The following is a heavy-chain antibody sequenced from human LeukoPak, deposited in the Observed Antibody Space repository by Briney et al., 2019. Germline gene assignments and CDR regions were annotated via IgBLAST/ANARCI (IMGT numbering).Heavy chain of an antibody. J-gene: IGHJ5*02. Sequence: SETLSLTCAVYGGSFSGYYWSWIRQPPGKGLEWIGEINHSGSTNYNPSLKSRVTISVDTSKNQFSLDMRSMTAADTGVYYCARGQGVTVIKVGKNWFDPWSQGTQVIVSP. V-gene: IGHV4-34*01. D-gene: IGHD3-22*01. CDR3: ARGQGVTVIKVGKNWFDP. CDR1: GGSFSGYY. CDR2: INHSGST.